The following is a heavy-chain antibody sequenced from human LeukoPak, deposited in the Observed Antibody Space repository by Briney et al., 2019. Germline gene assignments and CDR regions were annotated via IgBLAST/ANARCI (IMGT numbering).Heavy chain of an antibody. D-gene: IGHD3-9*01. J-gene: IGHJ4*02. CDR3: ARLPERSDLLPSYANSFDW. V-gene: IGHV4-39*01. CDR1: GASISSSTDY. CDR2: IYCSGST. Sequence: SETLSLTCTVSGASISSSTDYWGWIRQPPGKGLEWIANIYCSGSTYYNASLNSRITMSIDTSKNRFSLRLSSVTAADTAVFFCARLPERSDLLPSYANSFDWWGQGTLVTVSS.